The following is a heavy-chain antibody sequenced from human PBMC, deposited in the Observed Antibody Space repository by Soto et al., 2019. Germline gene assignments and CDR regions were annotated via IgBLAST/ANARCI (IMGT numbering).Heavy chain of an antibody. Sequence: QVQLVQSGAEVKKPGSSVKVSCKASGGTFSSYAISWVRQAPGQGLEWMGGIIPIFGTANYAQKFQGRVTVNADESNSTAYMEPSSLRSEETAVYYCSTPNAPPGGAEYFDYWGQGTLVTVSS. V-gene: IGHV1-69*01. D-gene: IGHD2-8*01. CDR1: GGTFSSYA. CDR2: IIPIFGTA. J-gene: IGHJ4*02. CDR3: STPNAPPGGAEYFDY.